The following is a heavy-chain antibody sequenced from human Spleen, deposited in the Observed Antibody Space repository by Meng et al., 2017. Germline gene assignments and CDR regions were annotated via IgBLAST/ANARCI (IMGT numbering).Heavy chain of an antibody. V-gene: IGHV1-69*05. Sequence: SVKVSCKASGGTFSSYAISWVRQAPGQGLEWMGGIIPIFGTANYAQKFQGRVTITTDESTSTAYMELSRLRSDDTAVYYCARDEDISAAGKLFGDYWGQGTLVTVSS. J-gene: IGHJ4*02. CDR1: GGTFSSYA. CDR2: IIPIFGTA. CDR3: ARDEDISAAGKLFGDY. D-gene: IGHD6-25*01.